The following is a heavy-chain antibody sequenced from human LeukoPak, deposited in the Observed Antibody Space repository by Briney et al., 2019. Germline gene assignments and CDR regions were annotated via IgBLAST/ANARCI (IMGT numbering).Heavy chain of an antibody. CDR1: GYTFTSYG. J-gene: IGHJ6*02. V-gene: IGHV1-18*01. CDR2: ISAYNGNT. D-gene: IGHD2-15*01. CDR3: ARDPPRIVVVVAATNYYGMDV. Sequence: GASVKVSCKASGYTFTSYGISWVRQAPGQGLEWMGWISAYNGNTNYAQKLQGRVTMTTDTSTSTAYMELRSLRSGDTAVYYCARDPPRIVVVVAATNYYGMDVWGQGTTVTVSS.